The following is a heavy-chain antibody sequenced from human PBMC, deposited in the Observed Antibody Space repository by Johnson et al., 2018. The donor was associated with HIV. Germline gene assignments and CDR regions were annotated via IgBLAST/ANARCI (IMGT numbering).Heavy chain of an antibody. J-gene: IGHJ3*02. CDR3: ARDRFGSGRPNAFDM. CDR1: GFTFSSYA. D-gene: IGHD3-10*01. Sequence: QVLLVESGGGVVQPGRSLRLSCAASGFTFSSYAMHWVRQAPGKGLEWVAFIRYDGSNKYYADYVKGRVTISRDNSKNTVYLQMNTLRPEDTAVYYCARDRFGSGRPNAFDMWGQGTMVTVSS. V-gene: IGHV3-30*02. CDR2: IRYDGSNK.